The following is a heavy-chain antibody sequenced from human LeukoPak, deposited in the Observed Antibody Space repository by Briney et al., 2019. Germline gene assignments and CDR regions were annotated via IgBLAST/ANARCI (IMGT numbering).Heavy chain of an antibody. CDR3: ARADEPSGSYYVFGY. D-gene: IGHD1-26*01. CDR2: IIPIFGTA. Sequence: GASVKVSCKASGGTFSSYAISWVRQAPGQGLEWMGGIIPIFGTANYAQKFQGRVTITADESTSTAYMELSSLRSEDTAVYYCARADEPSGSYYVFGYWGQGTLVTASS. CDR1: GGTFSSYA. J-gene: IGHJ4*02. V-gene: IGHV1-69*13.